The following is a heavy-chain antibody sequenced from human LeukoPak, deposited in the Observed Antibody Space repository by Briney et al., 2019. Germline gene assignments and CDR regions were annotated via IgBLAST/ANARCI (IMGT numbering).Heavy chain of an antibody. V-gene: IGHV3-23*01. CDR3: ARGVDSGSYRLFDP. D-gene: IGHD1-26*01. J-gene: IGHJ5*02. CDR2: NSGSGGST. Sequence: GGSLRLSCAASGFTFSSYAISWVRQAPRKGREWGSVNSGSGGSTYYADSVKGRFTISRDNSKNTLYLQMNSLRAEDTALYCCARGVDSGSYRLFDPWGQGTLVTVSS. CDR1: GFTFSSYA.